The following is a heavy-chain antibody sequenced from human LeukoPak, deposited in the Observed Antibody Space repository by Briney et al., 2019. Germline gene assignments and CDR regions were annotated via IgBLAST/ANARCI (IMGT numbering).Heavy chain of an antibody. CDR2: ISGSGGST. CDR1: GFTFSSYA. V-gene: IGHV3-23*01. D-gene: IGHD2-2*01. J-gene: IGHJ4*02. Sequence: GGSLSLSCAASGFTFSSYAMSWVRQAPGKGLEWVSAISGSGGSTYYADSVKGRFTISRDNSKNTLYLQMNSLRAEDTAVYYCAKALGYCSSTSCQQIDYWGQGTLVTVSS. CDR3: AKALGYCSSTSCQQIDY.